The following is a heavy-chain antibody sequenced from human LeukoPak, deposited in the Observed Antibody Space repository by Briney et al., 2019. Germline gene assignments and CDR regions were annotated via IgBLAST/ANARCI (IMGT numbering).Heavy chain of an antibody. V-gene: IGHV4-39*01. J-gene: IGHJ4*02. CDR1: GGSISSSSYY. D-gene: IGHD6-19*01. Sequence: PSETLSLTCTVSGGSISSSSYYWGWIRQPPGKGLEWIGSIYYSGSTYYNPSLKSRVTISVDASKTQFSLKLSSVTAADTAVYYCARVIGYSSGWYTFDYWGQGTLVTVSS. CDR2: IYYSGST. CDR3: ARVIGYSSGWYTFDY.